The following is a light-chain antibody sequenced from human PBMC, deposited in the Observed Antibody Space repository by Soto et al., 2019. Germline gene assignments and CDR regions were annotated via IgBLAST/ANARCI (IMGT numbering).Light chain of an antibody. CDR2: GAS. Sequence: EIVLTQSPGTLSLSPGESATLSCRASQSVPSNYLARYQQKPGQAPRLLISGASGRATGIPERFSGSGSGTDFTLTISRLEPEDFAVYYCQQYGSSPLTFGGGTKVGIK. CDR1: QSVPSNY. J-gene: IGKJ4*01. CDR3: QQYGSSPLT. V-gene: IGKV3-20*01.